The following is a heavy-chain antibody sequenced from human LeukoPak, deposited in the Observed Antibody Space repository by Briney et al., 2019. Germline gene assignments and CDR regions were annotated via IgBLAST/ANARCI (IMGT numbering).Heavy chain of an antibody. V-gene: IGHV4-39*01. Sequence: SETLSLTCTVSGDSISSGPYYWGWIRQPPGKGLEWIGNIYYGENTYYNPSLKSRVTISIDTSNNQFYLKLSSLTAADTAVYYCARTIEYYYYYMDVWGKGTTVTISS. D-gene: IGHD2/OR15-2a*01. J-gene: IGHJ6*03. CDR3: ARTIEYYYYYMDV. CDR2: IYYGENT. CDR1: GDSISSGPYY.